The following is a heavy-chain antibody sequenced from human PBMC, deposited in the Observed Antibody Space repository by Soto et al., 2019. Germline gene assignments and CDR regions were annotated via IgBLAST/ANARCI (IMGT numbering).Heavy chain of an antibody. J-gene: IGHJ4*02. Sequence: QVQLQESGPGLVKPSETLSLTCTVSGGSISSYYWSWIRQPPGKGLEWIGYIYYSGSTNYNPSLKSRVTISVDTSKNQFSLKLSSVTAADTAVYYCARDRSKTTRYYFDYWGQGTLVTVSS. CDR3: ARDRSKTTRYYFDY. CDR1: GGSISSYY. V-gene: IGHV4-59*01. D-gene: IGHD4-17*01. CDR2: IYYSGST.